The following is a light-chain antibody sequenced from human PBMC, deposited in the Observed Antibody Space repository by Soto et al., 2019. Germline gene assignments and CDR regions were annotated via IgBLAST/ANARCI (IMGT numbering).Light chain of an antibody. CDR3: QQRSNWPPGLT. J-gene: IGKJ4*01. V-gene: IGKV3-11*01. CDR2: DAS. Sequence: EIVLTQSPATLSLSPGEIATLSCRASQSVSSYLAWYQQKPGQAPRLLIYDASNRATGIPDRFSGSGSGTDFTLTISSLESEDFAVYYCQQRSNWPPGLTFGGGTKVEIK. CDR1: QSVSSY.